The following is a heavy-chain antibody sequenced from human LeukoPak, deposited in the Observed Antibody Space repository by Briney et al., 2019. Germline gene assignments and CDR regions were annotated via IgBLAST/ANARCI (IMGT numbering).Heavy chain of an antibody. CDR2: ISAYNGNT. D-gene: IGHD6-19*01. V-gene: IGHV1-18*01. CDR1: GYTFTSYG. Sequence: ASVKVSCKASGYTFTSYGISWVRQAPGQGLEWMGWISAYNGNTNYAQKLQGRVTMTRNTSISTAYMELSSLRSEDTAVYYCASKNSSGDFDYWGQGTLVTVSS. CDR3: ASKNSSGDFDY. J-gene: IGHJ4*02.